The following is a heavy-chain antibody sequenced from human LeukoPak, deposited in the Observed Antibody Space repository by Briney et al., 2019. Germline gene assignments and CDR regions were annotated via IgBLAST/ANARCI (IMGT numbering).Heavy chain of an antibody. CDR2: ISSSSSYI. CDR1: GFTFSSYS. Sequence: GGSLRLSCAASGFTFSSYSMNWVRQAPGKGLEWVSSISSSSSYIYYADSVKGRFTISRDNAKNSLYLQMNSLRAEDTAVYYCARGRPPFSYSNQGHYFDYWGQGTLVTVSS. D-gene: IGHD6-13*01. CDR3: ARGRPPFSYSNQGHYFDY. J-gene: IGHJ4*02. V-gene: IGHV3-21*01.